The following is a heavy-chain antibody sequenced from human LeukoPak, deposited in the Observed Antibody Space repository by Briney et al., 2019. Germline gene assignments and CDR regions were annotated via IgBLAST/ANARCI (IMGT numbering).Heavy chain of an antibody. V-gene: IGHV3-64*01. Sequence: GGSLRLSCAASGFTFSNYAMHWVRQAPGKGLEYVSAISSNGGSTYYANSVKGRFTISRDNSKNTLYLQMGSLRAEDMAVYYCARVFMAPYYYMDVWGKGTTVTVSS. CDR3: ARVFMAPYYYMDV. CDR1: GFTFSNYA. CDR2: ISSNGGST. D-gene: IGHD3-10*01. J-gene: IGHJ6*03.